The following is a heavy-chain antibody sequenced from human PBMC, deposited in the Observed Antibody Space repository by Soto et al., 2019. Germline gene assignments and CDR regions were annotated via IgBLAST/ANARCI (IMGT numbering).Heavy chain of an antibody. V-gene: IGHV4-61*08. CDR2: IYYSGST. Sequence: SETQSLTCTVSGGTIRSGGYSWSWIRQPPGKGLEWIGYIYYSGSTNYNPSLKSRVTISVDTSNNQFSLKLSSVTAADTAMYYCARLGSGSFRDWGQGTLVTVSS. D-gene: IGHD1-26*01. CDR1: GGTIRSGGYS. J-gene: IGHJ4*02. CDR3: ARLGSGSFRD.